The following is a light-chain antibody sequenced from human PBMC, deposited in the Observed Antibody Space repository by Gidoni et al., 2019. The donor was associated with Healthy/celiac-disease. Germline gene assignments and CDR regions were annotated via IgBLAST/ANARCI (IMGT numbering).Light chain of an antibody. J-gene: IGKJ3*01. Sequence: DLQMAQSPSSLSASVGDRVTITCQASQDISNYLNWYQQKPGKAPKLLIYDASNLETGVPSRFSGSGSGTDFTFTISILQPEDIATYYCQQYDNLETFGPGTKVDIK. CDR3: QQYDNLET. CDR1: QDISNY. CDR2: DAS. V-gene: IGKV1-33*01.